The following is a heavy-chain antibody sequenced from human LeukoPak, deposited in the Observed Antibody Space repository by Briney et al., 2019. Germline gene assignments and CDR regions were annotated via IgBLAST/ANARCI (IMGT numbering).Heavy chain of an antibody. D-gene: IGHD1-26*01. J-gene: IGHJ4*02. CDR1: GFTFSTYN. V-gene: IGHV3-48*02. CDR3: ARKPAGIGDY. CDR2: ICSGREII. Sequence: PGGSLRLSCAASGFTFSTYNMNWVRQAPGKGLEWVSFICSGREIIYYADSVKGRFTVSRDNAKNSLYLQMNSLRDEDTAVYYCARKPAGIGDYLGQGTMVTVSS.